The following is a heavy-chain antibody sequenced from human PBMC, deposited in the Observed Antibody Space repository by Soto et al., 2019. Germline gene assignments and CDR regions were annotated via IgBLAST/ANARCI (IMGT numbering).Heavy chain of an antibody. CDR1: GGSISSYY. Sequence: SETLSLTCTVSGGSISSYYWSWIRQPPGKGLEWIGYIYYSGSTNYNPSLKSRVTISVDTSKNQFSLKLSSVTAADTAVYYCARVVAATPQTWFDPWGQGXLVTVYS. CDR2: IYYSGST. J-gene: IGHJ5*02. CDR3: ARVVAATPQTWFDP. V-gene: IGHV4-59*01. D-gene: IGHD2-15*01.